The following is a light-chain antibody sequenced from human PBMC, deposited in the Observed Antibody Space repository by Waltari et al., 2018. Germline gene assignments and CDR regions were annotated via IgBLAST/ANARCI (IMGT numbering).Light chain of an antibody. CDR3: QHYVRLPAT. CDR2: AAS. J-gene: IGKJ1*01. Sequence: EIVLTQSPGTLSLSPGERAPLSCRASQSVSRSLTWYQQKPGQAPRLLIYAASSRATGIPDRFSGSGSGTDFSLTISRLQPEDFAVYYCQHYVRLPATFGQGTKVEIK. V-gene: IGKV3-20*01. CDR1: QSVSRS.